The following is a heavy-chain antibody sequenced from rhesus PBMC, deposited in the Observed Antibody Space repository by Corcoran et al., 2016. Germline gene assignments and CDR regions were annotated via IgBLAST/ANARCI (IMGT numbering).Heavy chain of an antibody. CDR1: GYSISSGYG. CDR3: VRGGGYRSWSQNRFDV. D-gene: IGHD6-13*01. Sequence: QVQLQESGPGLVKPSETLSLTCAVSGYSISSGYGWSWIRTPQGTGLEWIGYISYSGSSYYTPSFKSRVTISIDTSKNQFSLKLSSVTAADTAVYYCVRGGGYRSWSQNRFDVWGPGVLVTVSS. J-gene: IGHJ5-1*01. V-gene: IGHV4-127*01. CDR2: ISYSGSS.